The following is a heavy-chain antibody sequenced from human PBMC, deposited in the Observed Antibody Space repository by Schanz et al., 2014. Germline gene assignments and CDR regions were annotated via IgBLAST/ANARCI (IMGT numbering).Heavy chain of an antibody. CDR2: INPSGGST. D-gene: IGHD6-13*01. Sequence: QVQLVQSGAEVKKPGASVKVSCKASGYTFTSYYMHWVRQAPGQGLEWMGIINPSGGSTSYAQKFHGRVTMTRDTSTSTVYMELSSLRSEDTAVYYCALDGEAAAGWDYWGQGTLVTVSS. CDR1: GYTFTSYY. V-gene: IGHV1-46*03. J-gene: IGHJ4*02. CDR3: ALDGEAAAGWDY.